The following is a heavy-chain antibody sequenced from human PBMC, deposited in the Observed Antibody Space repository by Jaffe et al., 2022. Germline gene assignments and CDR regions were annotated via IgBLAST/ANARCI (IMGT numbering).Heavy chain of an antibody. V-gene: IGHV4-61*02. CDR1: GGSISSGSYY. Sequence: QVQLQESGPGLVKPSQTLSLTCTVSGGSISSGSYYWSWIRQPAGKGLEWIGRIYTSGSTNYNPSLKSRVTISVDTSKNQFSLKLSSVTAADTAVYYCARCVAVAGTDAFDIWGQGTMVTVSS. CDR2: IYTSGST. CDR3: ARCVAVAGTDAFDI. D-gene: IGHD6-19*01. J-gene: IGHJ3*02.